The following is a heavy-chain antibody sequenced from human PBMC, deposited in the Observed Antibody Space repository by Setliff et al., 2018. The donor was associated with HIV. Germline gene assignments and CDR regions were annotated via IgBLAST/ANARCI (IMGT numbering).Heavy chain of an antibody. CDR3: TRDHRFVDRYPDW. CDR1: GFIFGDYG. CDR2: ISTKINGETT. D-gene: IGHD3-9*01. J-gene: IGHJ4*02. Sequence: GGSLRLSCTVSGFIFGDYGMNWFRQPPGKGLEWVSFISTKINGETTEYAASVKGRFTILRDDSKSIAYLQMSSLKIEDTAVYYCTRDHRFVDRYPDWWGQGTLVTVSS. V-gene: IGHV3-49*03.